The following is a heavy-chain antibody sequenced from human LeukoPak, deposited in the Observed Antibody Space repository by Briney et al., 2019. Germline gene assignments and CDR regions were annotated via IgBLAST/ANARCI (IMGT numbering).Heavy chain of an antibody. Sequence: TSETLSLTCTVSGGSISSYYWSWIRQPPGKGLEWIGCIYYSGSTNYNPSLKSRVTISVDTSKNQFSLKLSSVTAADTAVYYCARSASGWYPGTFDYWGQGTLVTVSS. CDR3: ARSASGWYPGTFDY. J-gene: IGHJ4*02. CDR1: GGSISSYY. V-gene: IGHV4-59*08. CDR2: IYYSGST. D-gene: IGHD6-19*01.